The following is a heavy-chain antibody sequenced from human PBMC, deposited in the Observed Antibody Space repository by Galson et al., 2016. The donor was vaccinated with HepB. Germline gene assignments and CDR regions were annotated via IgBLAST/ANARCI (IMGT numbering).Heavy chain of an antibody. CDR3: ARVVTGTPYFDF. D-gene: IGHD2-21*02. CDR2: IYKSGST. J-gene: IGHJ2*01. CDR1: DGSISSYF. Sequence: ETLSLTCNISDGSISSYFWSWIRQSPGKGLEWIGYIYKSGSTNYSPSLKSRVSISVDTSRNQFSLKVRSVTAADTAVYYFARVVTGTPYFDFWVRGTLVSVSS. V-gene: IGHV4-59*01.